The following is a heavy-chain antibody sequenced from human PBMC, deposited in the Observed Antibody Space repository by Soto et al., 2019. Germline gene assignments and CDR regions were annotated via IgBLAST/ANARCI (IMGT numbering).Heavy chain of an antibody. J-gene: IGHJ6*03. D-gene: IGHD5-12*01. Sequence: GGSLRLSCAASGFTFSSYSMNWVRQAPGKGLEWVSYISSSSSTIYYADSVKGRFTISRDNAKNSLYLQMNSLRAEDTAVYYCARGSRWMYYYYMDVWGKGTTVTVSS. CDR1: GFTFSSYS. V-gene: IGHV3-48*01. CDR2: ISSSSSTI. CDR3: ARGSRWMYYYYMDV.